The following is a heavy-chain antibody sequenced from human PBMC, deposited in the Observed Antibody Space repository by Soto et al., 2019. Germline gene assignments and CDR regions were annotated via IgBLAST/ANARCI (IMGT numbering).Heavy chain of an antibody. CDR3: AKDLTRQLAYWLDP. CDR1: GFSFTGYY. D-gene: IGHD6-6*01. Sequence: ASVKVSCKASGFSFTGYYIHWLRQAPGQGLEWMGWINAHSGGTEYAQRFQGRVTLTRDTSIATAYLTLTSLTSDDTALYYCAKDLTRQLAYWLDPWGQGTQVTVSS. J-gene: IGHJ5*02. V-gene: IGHV1-2*02. CDR2: INAHSGGT.